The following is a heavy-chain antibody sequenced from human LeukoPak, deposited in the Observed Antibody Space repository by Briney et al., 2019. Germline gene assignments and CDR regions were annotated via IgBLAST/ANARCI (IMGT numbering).Heavy chain of an antibody. V-gene: IGHV3-53*01. CDR1: GFXFSSYE. J-gene: IGHJ4*02. Sequence: PGGSLRLSCAASGFXFSSYEMNWVRQAPGKGLEWVSLLYTGGETNYADSVRGRFTISRDNSKNTVSLQMNSLRAEDTAVYYCARGFAPAYNFGVFDYWGQGTLVTVSS. CDR3: ARGFAPAYNFGVFDY. D-gene: IGHD5-18*01. CDR2: LYTGGET.